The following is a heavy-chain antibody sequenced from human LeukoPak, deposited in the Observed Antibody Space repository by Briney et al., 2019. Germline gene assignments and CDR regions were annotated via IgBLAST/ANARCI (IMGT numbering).Heavy chain of an antibody. J-gene: IGHJ4*02. CDR1: GFTFSDYY. D-gene: IGHD6-13*01. CDR2: ISSGGTTI. Sequence: GGSLRLSCAASGFTFSDYYMSWIRQAPGKGLEWISYISSGGTTIYNADSVKGRFTISRDNAKNSLYLQMNSLRAEDTAVYYCARRQSGYSSSWYVGPFDYWGQGTLVTVSS. CDR3: ARRQSGYSSSWYVGPFDY. V-gene: IGHV3-11*01.